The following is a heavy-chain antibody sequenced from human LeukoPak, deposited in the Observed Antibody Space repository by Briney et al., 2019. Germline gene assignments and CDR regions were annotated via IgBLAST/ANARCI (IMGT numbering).Heavy chain of an antibody. D-gene: IGHD5-18*01. V-gene: IGHV4-34*01. J-gene: IGHJ4*02. CDR3: ARRRIQLWFSSPPRYYFDY. Sequence: SETLPLTCAVCGGSFRGDYWSWIRQPPAKGLEWIGEINHSGSTNYNPSLKSRVTISVDTSKNQFSLKLSSVTAADTAVYYCARRRIQLWFSSPPRYYFDYWGQGTLVTVSS. CDR2: INHSGST. CDR1: GGSFRGDY.